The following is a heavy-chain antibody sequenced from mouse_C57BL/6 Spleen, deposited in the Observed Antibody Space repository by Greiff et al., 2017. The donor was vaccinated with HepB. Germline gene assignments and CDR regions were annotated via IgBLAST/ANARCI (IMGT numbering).Heavy chain of an antibody. V-gene: IGHV1-66*01. Sequence: VKLMESGPELVKPGASVKISCKASGYSFTSYYIHWVKQRPGQGLEWIGWIYPGSGNTKYNEKFKGKATLTADTSSSTAYMQLSSLTSEDSAVYYCARSYYSNPDYWGQGTTLTVSS. CDR2: IYPGSGNT. CDR1: GYSFTSYY. CDR3: ARSYYSNPDY. D-gene: IGHD2-5*01. J-gene: IGHJ2*01.